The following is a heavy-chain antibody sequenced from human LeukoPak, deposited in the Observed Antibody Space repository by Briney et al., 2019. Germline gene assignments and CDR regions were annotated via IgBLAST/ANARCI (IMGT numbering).Heavy chain of an antibody. J-gene: IGHJ4*02. V-gene: IGHV4-59*01. D-gene: IGHD6-19*01. CDR1: GGSISSYY. CDR2: IYYSGST. CDR3: ARVAVAGTVYFDY. Sequence: SETLSLTCTVSGGSISSYYWSWIRQPPGKGLEYIGYIYYSGSTNYSPALKSRVIILVDTSKNQFSLKLSSVTAADTAVYYCARVAVAGTVYFDYWGQGTLVTVSS.